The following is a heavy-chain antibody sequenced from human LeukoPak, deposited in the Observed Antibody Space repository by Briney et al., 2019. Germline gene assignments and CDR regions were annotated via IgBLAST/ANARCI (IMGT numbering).Heavy chain of an antibody. CDR1: GFAVSGNY. J-gene: IGHJ5*02. Sequence: GESLRLSCAVFGFAVSGNYMSWVRQAPGKGLEWVSVIYSDGSTRYADSVKGRFIISRDNSKNTLFLQMNSLRAEDTAVYYCARESAPRPAAGPNWLDPWGQGTLVTVSS. V-gene: IGHV3-66*01. CDR2: IYSDGST. D-gene: IGHD6-13*01. CDR3: ARESAPRPAAGPNWLDP.